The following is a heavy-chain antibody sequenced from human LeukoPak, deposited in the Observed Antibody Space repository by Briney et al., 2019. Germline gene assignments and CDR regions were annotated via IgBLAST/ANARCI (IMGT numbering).Heavy chain of an antibody. Sequence: PGGSLRPSCAASGFTFSSYWMHWVRQAPGKGLVWVSRIKTDGSSTTYADSVKGRFTISRDNAKSTLYLQMNSLRAEDTAVYYCARDLSYGFDYWGQGTLVTVS. CDR1: GFTFSSYW. J-gene: IGHJ4*02. V-gene: IGHV3-74*01. CDR2: IKTDGSST. D-gene: IGHD1-26*01. CDR3: ARDLSYGFDY.